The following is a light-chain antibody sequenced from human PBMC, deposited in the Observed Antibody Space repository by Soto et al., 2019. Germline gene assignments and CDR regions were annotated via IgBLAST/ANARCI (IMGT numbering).Light chain of an antibody. J-gene: IGKJ2*01. CDR2: GAS. CDR1: QSVSSSY. CDR3: QQYDSSPRP. V-gene: IGKV3-20*01. Sequence: IVLTQSPGTLSLSPGERATLSCRASQSVSSSYLAWYQQKPGQAHRLLIYGASIRATGIPDRFSGSGSGTDFTLTISSLEPEDFAVYYCQQYDSSPRPFGHGTKLDIK.